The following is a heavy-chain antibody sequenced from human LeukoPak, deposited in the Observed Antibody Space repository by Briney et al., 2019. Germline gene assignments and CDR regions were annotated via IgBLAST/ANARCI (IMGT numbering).Heavy chain of an antibody. D-gene: IGHD3-22*01. Sequence: GGSLRLSCAASGFRFSTYSMNWVRQAPGKGLQWVSSISSSSSYIYYAGSVKGRFTISRDNAKNSLSLQMNSLRAEDTAVYYCARDLGQYYDTSDNWFDPWGQGTLVTVSS. CDR1: GFRFSTYS. CDR3: ARDLGQYYDTSDNWFDP. CDR2: ISSSSSYI. J-gene: IGHJ5*02. V-gene: IGHV3-21*01.